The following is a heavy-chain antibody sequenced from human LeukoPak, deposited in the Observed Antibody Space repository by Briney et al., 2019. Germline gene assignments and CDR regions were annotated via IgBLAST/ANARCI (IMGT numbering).Heavy chain of an antibody. CDR2: INPNSGGT. Sequence: GASVKVSCKASGYTFTGYYMHWVRQAPGQGLEWMGWINPNSGGTNYAQKFQGRVTMTRDTSISTAYMELSRLRSDDTAVYYCARALSSSWLDAFDIWGQGTMVTVSS. J-gene: IGHJ3*02. D-gene: IGHD6-13*01. CDR3: ARALSSSWLDAFDI. CDR1: GYTFTGYY. V-gene: IGHV1-2*02.